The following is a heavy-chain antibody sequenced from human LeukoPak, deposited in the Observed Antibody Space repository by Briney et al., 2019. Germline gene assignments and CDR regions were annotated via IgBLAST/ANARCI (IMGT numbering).Heavy chain of an antibody. CDR3: ARDCSGGSCYRQPNYDY. Sequence: SETLSLTCTVSGGSISSSTYYWGWNRQPPGKGLEWFGNIYYSGSTYYNPSLKSRVTISVDTSKNQFSLKLSSVTAADTAVYYCARDCSGGSCYRQPNYDYWGQGTLVTVSS. CDR2: IYYSGST. CDR1: GGSISSSTYY. D-gene: IGHD2-15*01. V-gene: IGHV4-39*07. J-gene: IGHJ4*02.